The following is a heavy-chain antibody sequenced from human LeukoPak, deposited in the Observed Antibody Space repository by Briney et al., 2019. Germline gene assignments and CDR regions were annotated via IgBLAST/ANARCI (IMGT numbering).Heavy chain of an antibody. D-gene: IGHD3-3*01. J-gene: IGHJ4*02. Sequence: SVKVSCKASGGTFSGYAISWVRQAPGQGLEWMRGIIPIFGTANYAQKFQGRVTITTDESTSTAYMELSSLRSEDTAVYYCASSSGSITIFGVVPYYFDYWGQGTLVTVSS. CDR3: ASSSGSITIFGVVPYYFDY. V-gene: IGHV1-69*05. CDR1: GGTFSGYA. CDR2: IIPIFGTA.